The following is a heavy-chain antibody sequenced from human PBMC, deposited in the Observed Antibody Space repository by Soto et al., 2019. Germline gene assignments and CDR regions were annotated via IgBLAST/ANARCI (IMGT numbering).Heavy chain of an antibody. V-gene: IGHV5-51*01. CDR1: GYSFTSYW. D-gene: IGHD2-15*01. J-gene: IGHJ5*02. Sequence: PGESLKISCKGSGYSFTSYWIGWVRQMPGKGLEWMGIIYPGDSDTRYSPSFQGQVTISADKSISTAYLQWSSLKASDTAMYYCARHGEPLGYCSGGSCYPVYNWFDPWGQGTLVTVSS. CDR3: ARHGEPLGYCSGGSCYPVYNWFDP. CDR2: IYPGDSDT.